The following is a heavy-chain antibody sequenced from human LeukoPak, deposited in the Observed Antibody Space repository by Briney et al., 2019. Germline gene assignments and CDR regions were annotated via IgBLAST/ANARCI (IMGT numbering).Heavy chain of an antibody. CDR2: IGSSSSYI. J-gene: IGHJ4*02. D-gene: IGHD5-18*01. V-gene: IGHV3-21*04. Sequence: GGSLRLSCAASGFTFSSYSMNWVRQAPGKGLEWVSSIGSSSSYIYYADSVKGRFTISRDNSKNTLYLQMNSLRAEDTAVYYCASREIRGYSYGSEFDYWGQGTLVTVSS. CDR3: ASREIRGYSYGSEFDY. CDR1: GFTFSSYS.